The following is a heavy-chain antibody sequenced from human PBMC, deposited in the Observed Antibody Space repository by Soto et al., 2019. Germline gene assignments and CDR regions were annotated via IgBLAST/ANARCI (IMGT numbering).Heavy chain of an antibody. V-gene: IGHV3-13*01. D-gene: IGHD3-16*01. CDR1: GFTFSSYD. CDR2: IGTAGDT. J-gene: IGHJ6*02. Sequence: SGGSLRLSCAASGFTFSSYDMHWVRQATGKGLEWVSAIGTAGDTYYPGSVKGRFTISRENAKNSLYLQMNSLRAGDTAVYYCARGMMVEDGMDVWGQGTKVTVSS. CDR3: ARGMMVEDGMDV.